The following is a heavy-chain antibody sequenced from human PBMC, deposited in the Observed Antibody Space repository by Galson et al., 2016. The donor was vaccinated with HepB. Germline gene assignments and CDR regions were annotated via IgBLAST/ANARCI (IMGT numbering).Heavy chain of an antibody. CDR2: ISRSDSYI. Sequence: SLRLSCAASGFSFSFYTMNWVRQAPGKGLEWVSSISRSDSYIYYADSVKGRFTISRDDAKNSLYRQMKSLRAEDTAVYFCARDYDILTGYYSFYYWGQGTLVTVSS. CDR1: GFSFSFYT. CDR3: ARDYDILTGYYSFYY. V-gene: IGHV3-21*01. D-gene: IGHD3-9*01. J-gene: IGHJ4*01.